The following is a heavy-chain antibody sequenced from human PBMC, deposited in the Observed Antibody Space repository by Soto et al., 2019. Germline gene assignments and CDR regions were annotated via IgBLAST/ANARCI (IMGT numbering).Heavy chain of an antibody. CDR1: GFTFSSYA. V-gene: IGHV3-23*01. Sequence: EVQLLESGGGLVQPGGSLRLSCAASGFTFSSYAMSWVRQAPGKGLEWVSAISGSGGSTYYADSVKGRFTIHSDNSKNTLYLQMNSLRDEDTAVYYCAKERANRISNIRGRLAYYYYGMDVWGQGTTVTVSS. CDR2: ISGSGGST. D-gene: IGHD2-15*01. J-gene: IGHJ6*02. CDR3: AKERANRISNIRGRLAYYYYGMDV.